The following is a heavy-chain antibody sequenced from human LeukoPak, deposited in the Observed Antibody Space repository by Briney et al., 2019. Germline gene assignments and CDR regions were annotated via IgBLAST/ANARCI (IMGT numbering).Heavy chain of an antibody. CDR3: ATMGIVGARAYYYMDV. D-gene: IGHD1-26*01. J-gene: IGHJ6*03. Sequence: ASVNVSCTVSGYTLTELSMHWVRQAPGNGLEWMGCFDPEDGETIYAQKFQGRVTMTEDTSTDTAYMELSSLRSEDTAGYYCATMGIVGARAYYYMDVWGKGTTVTVSS. CDR2: FDPEDGET. CDR1: GYTLTELS. V-gene: IGHV1-24*01.